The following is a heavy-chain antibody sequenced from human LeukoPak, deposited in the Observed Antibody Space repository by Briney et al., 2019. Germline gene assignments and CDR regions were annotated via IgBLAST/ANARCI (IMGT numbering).Heavy chain of an antibody. J-gene: IGHJ6*04. CDR2: ISHSGTT. D-gene: IGHD6-13*01. Sequence: SETLSLTCTVSGFSISSGHYWGWTRQPPGKGLEWIASISHSGTTFYNPSLKSRVTISVDTSKNQFSLTVTSVTAADTAVYYCSRGRSISAVAVWGKGTTITVSA. CDR3: SRGRSISAVAV. V-gene: IGHV4-38-2*02. CDR1: GFSISSGHY.